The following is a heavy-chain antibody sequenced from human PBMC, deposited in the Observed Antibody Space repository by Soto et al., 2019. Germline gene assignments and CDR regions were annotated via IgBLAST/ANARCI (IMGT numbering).Heavy chain of an antibody. CDR3: ARGYCSNGVCYRYIDL. D-gene: IGHD2-8*01. V-gene: IGHV3-72*01. Sequence: GGSLRLSCAASGFTFSDHYMDWVRQAPGKGLEWVGRTRNKANSYTTEYAASVKGRFTISRDDSKNSLYPQMNSLKTEDTAVYYCARGYCSNGVCYRYIDLWGRGTLVTVSS. CDR1: GFTFSDHY. J-gene: IGHJ2*01. CDR2: TRNKANSYTT.